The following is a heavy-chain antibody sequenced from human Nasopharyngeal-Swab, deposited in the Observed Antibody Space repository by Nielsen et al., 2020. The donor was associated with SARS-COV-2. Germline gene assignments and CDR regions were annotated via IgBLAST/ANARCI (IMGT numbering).Heavy chain of an antibody. J-gene: IGHJ6*02. CDR2: INTNTGNP. CDR1: GYTFTSYA. D-gene: IGHD3-22*01. Sequence: ASVKVSCKASGYTFTSYAMNWVRQAPGQGLEWMGWINTNTGNPTYAQGFTGRFVFSLDTSASTAYLQISSLKAEDTAVYYCARGGGVRRYYDSSGYYYYYYGMDVWGQGTTVTVSS. V-gene: IGHV7-4-1*02. CDR3: ARGGGVRRYYDSSGYYYYYYGMDV.